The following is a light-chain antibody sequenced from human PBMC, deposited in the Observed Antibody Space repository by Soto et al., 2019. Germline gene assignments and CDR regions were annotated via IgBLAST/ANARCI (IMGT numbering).Light chain of an antibody. CDR3: SSYRSSTTFV. Sequence: QSALTQPASVSGSPGQSITISCTGTSSDVGAYNYVSWYQQYPGRAPKVIIFEVHKRPSGVSTRFSGSKSGDTASLTISGLQAEDEPDYYCSSYRSSTTFVFGTGTKVTVL. CDR1: SSDVGAYNY. V-gene: IGLV2-14*01. CDR2: EVH. J-gene: IGLJ1*01.